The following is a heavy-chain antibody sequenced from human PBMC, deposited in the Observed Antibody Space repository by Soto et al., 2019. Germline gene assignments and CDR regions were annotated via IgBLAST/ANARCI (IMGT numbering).Heavy chain of an antibody. CDR2: IYYSGST. D-gene: IGHD3-22*01. J-gene: IGHJ6*02. V-gene: IGHV4-30-4*01. CDR1: GGSISSGDYY. CDR3: ARVLDYYDSSGYQPAYYYGMDV. Sequence: SETLSLTCTVSGGSISSGDYYWSWIRQPPGKGLEWIGYIYYSGSTYYNPSLKSRVTISVDTSKNQFSLKLSSVTAADTAVYYCARVLDYYDSSGYQPAYYYGMDVWGQGTTVTVSS.